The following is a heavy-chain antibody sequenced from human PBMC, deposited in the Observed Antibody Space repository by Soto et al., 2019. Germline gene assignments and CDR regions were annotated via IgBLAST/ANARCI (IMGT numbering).Heavy chain of an antibody. CDR1: GLTFSTYA. J-gene: IGHJ4*02. CDR2: ISNSGGST. V-gene: IGHV3-23*01. Sequence: GGSLRLPCAASGLTFSTYAMSWVRQAPGKGLEWVSAISNSGGSTYYADSVKGRFTISRDNSKNTLFLQMSSLRAEDTAVYYCSFAPNWTYQLTRYWGRGTQVTVSS. CDR3: SFAPNWTYQLTRY. D-gene: IGHD2-2*01.